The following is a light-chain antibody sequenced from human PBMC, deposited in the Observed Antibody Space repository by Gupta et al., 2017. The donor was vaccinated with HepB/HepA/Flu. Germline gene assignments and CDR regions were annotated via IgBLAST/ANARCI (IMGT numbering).Light chain of an antibody. CDR1: SSDVGGYNY. V-gene: IGLV2-14*01. CDR2: DVS. CDR3: YSVTSSSNVV. Sequence: QSALTQPASVSGSPGQSITISCTGTSSDVGGYNYVSWYQPHPGKPPKLFVYDVSNRPAGISSRFSASEAGTTASLTISGPAEEDDADYYYYSVTSSSNVVFGGGTKLTVL. J-gene: IGLJ2*01.